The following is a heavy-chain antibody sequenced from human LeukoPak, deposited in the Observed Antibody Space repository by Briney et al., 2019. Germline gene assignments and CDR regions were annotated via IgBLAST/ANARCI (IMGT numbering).Heavy chain of an antibody. CDR3: AKGLLWFREFDY. J-gene: IGHJ4*02. D-gene: IGHD3-10*01. V-gene: IGHV3-23*01. Sequence: GGSLRLSCAASGFTFGSYAMSWVRQAPGKGLEWVSAISGSGGSTYYADSVKGRFTISRDNSKNTLYLQMICLRAEDTAVYYCAKGLLWFREFDYWGQGTLVSVSS. CDR1: GFTFGSYA. CDR2: ISGSGGST.